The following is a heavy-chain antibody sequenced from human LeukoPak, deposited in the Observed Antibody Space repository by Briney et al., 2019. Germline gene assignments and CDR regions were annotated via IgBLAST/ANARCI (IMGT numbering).Heavy chain of an antibody. CDR3: AISEGSDAGFAY. CDR2: IYYSGYT. Sequence: SETLSLTCSVFDASISSYYWSWIRQSPGKGLEWIGYIYYSGYTDCNPSLQSRVLISVDTSRSQFSLNLSSVTAADTAIYYCAISEGSDAGFAYWGQGTLVTVSS. J-gene: IGHJ4*02. CDR1: DASISSYY. V-gene: IGHV4-59*01. D-gene: IGHD3-16*01.